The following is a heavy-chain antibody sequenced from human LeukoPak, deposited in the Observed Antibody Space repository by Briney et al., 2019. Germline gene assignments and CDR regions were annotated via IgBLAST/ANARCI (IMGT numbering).Heavy chain of an antibody. CDR1: GFTFRTYG. J-gene: IGHJ4*02. Sequence: PGGSLRLSCAASGFTFRTYGMHWLRQGPGKGLEWVAVIWHDGSKRFYADSVQGRFTISRDDSQNTLYLQMNSLRVEDAAVYYCARDPGVTYYYFDHWGQGSLVIVSS. D-gene: IGHD2-8*01. CDR3: ARDPGVTYYYFDH. V-gene: IGHV3-33*01. CDR2: IWHDGSKR.